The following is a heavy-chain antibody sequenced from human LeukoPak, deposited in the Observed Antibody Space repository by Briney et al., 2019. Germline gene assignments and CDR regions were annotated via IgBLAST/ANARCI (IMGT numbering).Heavy chain of an antibody. Sequence: PGGSLRLSCAASGFTFSSYGMHWVRQAPGKGLVWVSRIKSDGSSTTYADSVKGRFTISRDNAKNTLYLQMSSLRAEDTAMYYCARDDLYYDTGDYYYASYFQHWGQGTLVTVSS. J-gene: IGHJ1*01. V-gene: IGHV3-74*01. D-gene: IGHD3-22*01. CDR2: IKSDGSST. CDR3: ARDDLYYDTGDYYYASYFQH. CDR1: GFTFSSYG.